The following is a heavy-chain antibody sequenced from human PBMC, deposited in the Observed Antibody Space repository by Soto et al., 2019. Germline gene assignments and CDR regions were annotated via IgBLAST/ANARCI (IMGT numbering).Heavy chain of an antibody. J-gene: IGHJ4*02. D-gene: IGHD6-19*01. V-gene: IGHV1-8*01. Sequence: QVQLVQSGAEVKKPGASVKVSCKASGYTFTGYDINWVRQPPGQGLEWMGWMSPNSDNTAYAQKFQGRVTMTRDTSIRTVYMELSSLRSEDTAVYYCARGVEAGLDYWGQGTLVTVSS. CDR3: ARGVEAGLDY. CDR2: MSPNSDNT. CDR1: GYTFTGYD.